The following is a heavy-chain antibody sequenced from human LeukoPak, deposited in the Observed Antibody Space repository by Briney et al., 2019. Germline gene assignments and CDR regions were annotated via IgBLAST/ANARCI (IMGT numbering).Heavy chain of an antibody. D-gene: IGHD4-17*01. J-gene: IGHJ6*03. V-gene: IGHV3-21*01. CDR2: ISSSSSYI. Sequence: GGSLRLSCAASGFTFSSYSMNWVRQAPGKGLEWVSSISSSSSYIYYAGSVKGRFTISRDNAKNSLYLQMNSLRAEDTAVYYCARGPPGDDYGDPNHYHYYYYMDVWGKGTTVTVSS. CDR1: GFTFSSYS. CDR3: ARGPPGDDYGDPNHYHYYYYMDV.